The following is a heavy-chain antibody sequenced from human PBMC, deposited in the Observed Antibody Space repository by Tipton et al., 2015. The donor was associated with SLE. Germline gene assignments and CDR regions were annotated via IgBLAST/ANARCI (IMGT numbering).Heavy chain of an antibody. Sequence: LRLSCTVSGGSISSYYWSWIRQPPGKGLEWIGSIYYSGSTYYNPSLKSRVTISVDTSKNQFSLKLSSVTAADTAVYYCARHLYDSSGYLDYWGQGTLVTVSS. CDR2: IYYSGST. V-gene: IGHV4-39*01. J-gene: IGHJ4*02. CDR3: ARHLYDSSGYLDY. D-gene: IGHD3-22*01. CDR1: GGSISSYY.